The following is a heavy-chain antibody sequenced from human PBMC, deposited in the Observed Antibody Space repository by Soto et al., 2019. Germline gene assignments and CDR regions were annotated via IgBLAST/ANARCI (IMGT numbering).Heavy chain of an antibody. V-gene: IGHV5-51*01. CDR2: IYPGDSDT. CDR1: GYSFTSYW. Sequence: PGESLKISCKGSGYSFTSYWIGWVRQMPGKGLEWMGIIYPGDSDTRYSPSFQGRVTISADKSISTAYLQWSSLKASDTAMYYCARLGWSFSTTFEYYYDSSGYYSHFDYWGQGTLVTVSS. D-gene: IGHD3-22*01. CDR3: ARLGWSFSTTFEYYYDSSGYYSHFDY. J-gene: IGHJ4*02.